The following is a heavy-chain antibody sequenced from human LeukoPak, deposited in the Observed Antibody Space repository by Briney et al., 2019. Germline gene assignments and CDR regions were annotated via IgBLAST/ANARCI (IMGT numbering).Heavy chain of an antibody. CDR2: IGTSSRHI. J-gene: IGHJ6*03. D-gene: IGHD3-10*01. CDR3: ARDRVTMVRGVIKSRYYYYMGV. V-gene: IGHV3-21*01. CDR1: GFTFSSYS. Sequence: GGSLRVSCAASGFTFSSYSMNWVRQAPGKGLEWVSSIGTSSRHIYYADSVKGRFTISRDNAKKSLYLQMNSLRAEDTAVYYCARDRVTMVRGVIKSRYYYYMGVWGKGTTVTVSS.